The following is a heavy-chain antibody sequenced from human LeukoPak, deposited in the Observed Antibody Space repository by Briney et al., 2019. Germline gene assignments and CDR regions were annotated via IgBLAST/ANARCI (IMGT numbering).Heavy chain of an antibody. CDR2: INPNSGGT. D-gene: IGHD6-13*01. J-gene: IGHJ6*03. V-gene: IGHV1-2*02. CDR1: GYTFTGYY. CDR3: ARAGYSSSWYDSDYYYYMDV. Sequence: ASMKVSCKASGYTFTGYYMHWVRQAPGQGLEWMGWINPNSGGTNYAQRFQGRVTMTRDTSISTAYMELSRLRSDDTAVYYCARAGYSSSWYDSDYYYYMDVWGKGTTVTVSS.